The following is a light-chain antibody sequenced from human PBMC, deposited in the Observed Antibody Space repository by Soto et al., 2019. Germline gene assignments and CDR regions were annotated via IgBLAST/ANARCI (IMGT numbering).Light chain of an antibody. CDR3: SSYTSSSTPLV. Sequence: QSALTQPASVSGSPGQSITISCTGTSSDVGSYNLVSWYQQHPGKAPKLMIYQVSNRPSGVSNRFSGSKSGNTASLTISGLQAEDEADYYCSSYTSSSTPLVFGTGTKLTVL. CDR1: SSDVGSYNL. J-gene: IGLJ1*01. V-gene: IGLV2-14*02. CDR2: QVS.